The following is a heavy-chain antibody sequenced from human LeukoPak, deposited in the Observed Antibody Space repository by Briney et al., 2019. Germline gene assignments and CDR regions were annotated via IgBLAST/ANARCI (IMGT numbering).Heavy chain of an antibody. V-gene: IGHV3-7*01. J-gene: IGHJ4*02. CDR3: ARYGGSYYFDN. CDR1: GFTFSNYW. Sequence: GGSLRLSCATSGFTFSNYWMSWVRQAPGKGLEWVANIKQDGSERYYVDSVKGRFTISRDNAKNSPYLQMNSLRAEDTAVYYCARYGGSYYFDNWGQGTLVTVSS. D-gene: IGHD1-26*01. CDR2: IKQDGSER.